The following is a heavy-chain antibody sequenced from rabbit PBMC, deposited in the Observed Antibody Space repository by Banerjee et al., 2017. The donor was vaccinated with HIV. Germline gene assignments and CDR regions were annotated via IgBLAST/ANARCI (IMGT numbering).Heavy chain of an antibody. CDR2: IYTNGGST. CDR1: GFSFSSYYY. J-gene: IGHJ4*01. D-gene: IGHD2-1*01. Sequence: QSLEESGGDLVKPGASLTLTCTASGFSFSSYYYMYWVRQAPGKGLELIACIYTNGGSTWYANWAKGRFTFSKTSSTTVTLQMTSLTAADTATYFCARRNSDGRDYGTLHLWGQGTLVTVS. V-gene: IGHV1S40*01. CDR3: ARRNSDGRDYGTLHL.